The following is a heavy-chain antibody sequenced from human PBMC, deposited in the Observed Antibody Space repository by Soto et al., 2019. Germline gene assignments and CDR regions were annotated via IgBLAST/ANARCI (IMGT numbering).Heavy chain of an antibody. V-gene: IGHV3-72*01. CDR2: IRNKSNSYST. J-gene: IGHJ3*02. CDR1: GFTFSDHY. Sequence: EVQLVESGGGLVQPGGSLRLSCAASGFTFSDHYMDWVRQGPGKGLEWVGRIRNKSNSYSTQYAASGKGRFTISRDDSKTSLSLQMNSLRTEETDVYYCTRVRIYADESGRSLDIWGQGTVVTVSS. CDR3: TRVRIYADESGRSLDI. D-gene: IGHD2-8*01.